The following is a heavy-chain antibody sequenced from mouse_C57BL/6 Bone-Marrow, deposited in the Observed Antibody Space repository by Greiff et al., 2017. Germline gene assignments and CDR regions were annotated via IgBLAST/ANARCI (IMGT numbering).Heavy chain of an antibody. Sequence: EVQLQQSGAELVRPGASVKLSCTASGFNIKDDYMHWVKQRPEQGLEWIGWIDPENGDTEYASKFQGKATITADTSSNTAYLQLSRLTSEDTAVYYCTTGDGIRYWGQGTTLTVSS. J-gene: IGHJ2*01. CDR1: GFNIKDDY. CDR2: IDPENGDT. CDR3: TTGDGIRY. V-gene: IGHV14-4*01. D-gene: IGHD2-1*01.